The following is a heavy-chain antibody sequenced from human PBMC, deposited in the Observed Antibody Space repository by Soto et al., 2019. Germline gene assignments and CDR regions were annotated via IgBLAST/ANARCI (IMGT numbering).Heavy chain of an antibody. CDR3: ARGGAYWGGDY. Sequence: QVQLVESGGGVVQPGRSLRLSCAASGFTFSSYAMHWVRQAPGKGLEWVAVISYDGSNKYYADSVKGRFTISRDNSKNTRYLQMNSLRAEDAAVYYCARGGAYWGGDYWGQGTLVTVSS. CDR1: GFTFSSYA. D-gene: IGHD4-17*01. CDR2: ISYDGSNK. V-gene: IGHV3-30-3*01. J-gene: IGHJ4*02.